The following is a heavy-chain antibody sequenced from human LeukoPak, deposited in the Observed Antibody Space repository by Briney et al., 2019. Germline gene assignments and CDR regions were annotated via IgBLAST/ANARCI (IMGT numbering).Heavy chain of an antibody. CDR3: APTSEAYTSNWNV. J-gene: IGHJ4*02. CDR1: GYGFTDDY. Sequence: ASVKVSCKASGYGFTDDYMHWVRQAPGQGLEWTGWINPDSGFTVYAQKFQGRVTMTRDTSISTAYMEVRRLRSDDTAVYYCAPTSEAYTSNWNVWGQGTLVTVSS. CDR2: INPDSGFT. D-gene: IGHD1-20*01. V-gene: IGHV1-2*02.